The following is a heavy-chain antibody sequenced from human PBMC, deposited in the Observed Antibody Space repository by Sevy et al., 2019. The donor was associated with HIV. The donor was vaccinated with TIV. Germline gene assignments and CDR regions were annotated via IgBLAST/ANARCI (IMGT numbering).Heavy chain of an antibody. V-gene: IGHV3-11*06. CDR2: ISSSSSYT. D-gene: IGHD1-20*01. CDR3: ASALAYMGWFDP. CDR1: GFTFSDYY. Sequence: GESLKISCAASGFTFSDYYMSWIRQAPGKGLEWVSYISSSSSYTNYADSVKGRFTISRDNAKNSLYLQMNSLRAEDTAVYYCASALAYMGWFDPWGQGTLVTVSS. J-gene: IGHJ5*02.